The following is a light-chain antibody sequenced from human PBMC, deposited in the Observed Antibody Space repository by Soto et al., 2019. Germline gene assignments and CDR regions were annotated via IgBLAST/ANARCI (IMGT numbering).Light chain of an antibody. V-gene: IGKV3-20*01. CDR3: QQYGSSPTIT. CDR1: QSVSSSY. Sequence: EILLTQSPGTLSWSPGERATLSCRAGQSVSSSYLAWYQQKPGQAPRLLIYGASSRATGIPDRFSGSGSGTDFTLTISRLETEDFAVYYCQQYGSSPTITFGGGTKVDIK. CDR2: GAS. J-gene: IGKJ4*01.